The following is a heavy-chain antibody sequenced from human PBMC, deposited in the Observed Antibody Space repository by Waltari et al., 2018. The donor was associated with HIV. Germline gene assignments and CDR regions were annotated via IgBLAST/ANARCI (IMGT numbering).Heavy chain of an antibody. CDR3: ARSRHDYYDSSGYYRGAFDI. CDR2: IDYNENA. Sequence: QVQLQESGPGLVKPSQPLSLTCTVSGGSVSSSDYYWNWIRQPPGKGLWRIGYIDYNENAYYNPSLKILLTISLDVSKGQFSLKLSSVTAADTDVYYCARSRHDYYDSSGYYRGAFDIWGQGTMVPVSS. V-gene: IGHV4-30-4*08. D-gene: IGHD3-22*01. CDR1: GGSVSSSDYY. J-gene: IGHJ3*02.